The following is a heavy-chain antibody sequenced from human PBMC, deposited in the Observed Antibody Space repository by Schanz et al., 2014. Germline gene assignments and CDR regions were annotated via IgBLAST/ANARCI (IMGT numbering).Heavy chain of an antibody. V-gene: IGHV3-30*18. Sequence: QVQLVESGGGLVKPGGSLRLSCAASGFAFSDYGMHWVRQAPGKGLEWVAFISYDGNEKHYPDSVKGRFTISRDNSRNTLYLQMNSLRAEDTAVYYCAKDRDPDPGIEAAADIYYFDYWGQGTLVTVSS. CDR3: AKDRDPDPGIEAAADIYYFDY. CDR1: GFAFSDYG. D-gene: IGHD6-13*01. J-gene: IGHJ4*02. CDR2: ISYDGNEK.